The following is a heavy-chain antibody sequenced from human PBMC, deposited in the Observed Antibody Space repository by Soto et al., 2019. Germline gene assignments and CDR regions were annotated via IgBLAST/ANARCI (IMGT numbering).Heavy chain of an antibody. V-gene: IGHV1-18*01. D-gene: IGHD2-15*01. J-gene: IGHJ5*02. CDR3: ARDFGYCSGGSCYRWFDP. Sequence: VKVSCKASGYTFTSYGIVWVRQAPGQGLEWMGWISAYNGNTNYAQKLQGRVTMTTDTSTSTAYMELRSLRSDDTAVYYCARDFGYCSGGSCYRWFDPWGQGTLVTVSS. CDR2: ISAYNGNT. CDR1: GYTFTSYG.